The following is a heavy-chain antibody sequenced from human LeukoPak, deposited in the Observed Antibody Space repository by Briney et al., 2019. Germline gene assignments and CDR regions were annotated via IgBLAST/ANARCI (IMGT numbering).Heavy chain of an antibody. CDR1: GGSFSGYY. Sequence: PSETLSLTCAVYGGSFSGYYWSWIRQPPGKGLEWIGEINHSGSTNYNPSLKSRVTISVDTSKNQFSLKLSSVTAAVTAVYYCARGPYDYVWGSYRNTWFDPWGQGTLVTVSS. D-gene: IGHD3-16*02. J-gene: IGHJ5*02. CDR2: INHSGST. CDR3: ARGPYDYVWGSYRNTWFDP. V-gene: IGHV4-34*01.